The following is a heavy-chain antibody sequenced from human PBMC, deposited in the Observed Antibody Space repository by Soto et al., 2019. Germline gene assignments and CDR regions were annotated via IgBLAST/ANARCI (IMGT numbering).Heavy chain of an antibody. CDR2: IYYSGST. CDR1: GGSISSYY. CDR3: ARGSWGVLTGDPNWFDP. D-gene: IGHD7-27*01. J-gene: IGHJ5*02. Sequence: SETLSLSCTVSGGSISSYYWSWIRQPPGKGLEWIGYIYYSGSTNYNPSLKSRVTISVDTSENQFSLKLSSVTAADTAVYYCARGSWGVLTGDPNWFDPWGQGTLVTVSS. V-gene: IGHV4-59*01.